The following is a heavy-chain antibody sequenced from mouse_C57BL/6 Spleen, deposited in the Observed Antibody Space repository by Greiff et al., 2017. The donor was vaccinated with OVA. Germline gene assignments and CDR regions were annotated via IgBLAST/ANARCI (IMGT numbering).Heavy chain of an antibody. Sequence: QVQLQQPGAELVKPRASVKLSCKASGYTFTSYWMQWVKQRPGQGLEWIGEIDPSDSYTNYNQKFKGKATLTVDTSSSTAYMQLSSLTSEDSAVYYCARRPYYYGSSYAMDDWGQGTSDTVSS. CDR2: IDPSDSYT. CDR3: ARRPYYYGSSYAMDD. D-gene: IGHD1-1*01. V-gene: IGHV1-50*01. CDR1: GYTFTSYW. J-gene: IGHJ4*01.